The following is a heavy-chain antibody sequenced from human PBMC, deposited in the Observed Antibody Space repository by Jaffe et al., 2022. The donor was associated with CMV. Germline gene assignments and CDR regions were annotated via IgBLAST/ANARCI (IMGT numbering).Heavy chain of an antibody. J-gene: IGHJ6*03. CDR3: ARVAYCSSVSCYEDYYYMDV. D-gene: IGHD2-2*01. Sequence: QVQLQESGPGLVKPSGTLSLTCAVSGDPISSNNWWSWVRQPPGKGLEWIGDIYHSGSASYNPSLKSRVTMSVDKSKSQYSLKLSSVTAADTAVYYCARVAYCSSVSCYEDYYYMDVWGKGTTVTVSS. V-gene: IGHV4-4*02. CDR2: IYHSGSA. CDR1: GDPISSNNW.